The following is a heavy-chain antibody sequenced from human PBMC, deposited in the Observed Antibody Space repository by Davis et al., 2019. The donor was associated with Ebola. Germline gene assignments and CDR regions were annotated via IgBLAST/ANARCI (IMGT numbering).Heavy chain of an antibody. D-gene: IGHD2-21*01. J-gene: IGHJ4*02. V-gene: IGHV3-74*03. Sequence: GESLKISCAASGFSFSNHWMHWIRQAPGKGLVWVSRINPGGTMTLYADSVEGRFTISRDNAKNTLYLQMNSLRAEDTAVYYCAKDWGGPFDYWGQGTLVTVSS. CDR3: AKDWGGPFDY. CDR1: GFSFSNHW. CDR2: INPGGTMT.